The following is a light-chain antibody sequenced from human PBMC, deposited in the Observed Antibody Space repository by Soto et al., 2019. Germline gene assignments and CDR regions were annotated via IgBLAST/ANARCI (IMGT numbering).Light chain of an antibody. CDR1: TGAVTSGYY. CDR3: LLYYGDAVV. CDR2: NTN. J-gene: IGLJ2*01. Sequence: QAVVTQEPSLTVSPGGTVTLTCASSTGAVTSGYYPNWFQQKPGQAPRALIYNTNNKHSWTPARFSGSLLGARAALTLSGVRPEDEAEYYCLLYYGDAVVFGGGTKVTVL. V-gene: IGLV7-43*01.